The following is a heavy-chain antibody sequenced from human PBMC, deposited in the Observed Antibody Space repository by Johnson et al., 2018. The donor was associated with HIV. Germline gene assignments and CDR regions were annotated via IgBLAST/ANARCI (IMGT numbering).Heavy chain of an antibody. J-gene: IGHJ3*02. CDR2: IYSGGST. V-gene: IGHV3-66*01. CDR1: GFTVSSNY. D-gene: IGHD1-1*01. Sequence: VQLVESGGGLVQPGGSLRLSCSASGFTVSSNYMSWVRQAPGKGLEWVSVIYSGGSTYYADSVKGRFTISRDNSKNTLYLQMNSLRAEDTAVYYCARKKATVFSTTSTNYAFYIWGQGTMVTVSS. CDR3: ARKKATVFSTTSTNYAFYI.